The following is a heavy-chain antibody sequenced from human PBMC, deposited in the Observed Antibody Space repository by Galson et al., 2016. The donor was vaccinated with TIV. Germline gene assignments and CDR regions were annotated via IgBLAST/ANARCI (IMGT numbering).Heavy chain of an antibody. CDR3: ASRSSTWTYLDAFDT. CDR2: INAGNGNA. V-gene: IGHV1-3*01. Sequence: SVKVSCKAPGYTFRDYALHWVRQAPGQRPEWLGWINAGNGNAKLSQRFQDRVTITRDRSASTAYLTLTRLRSEDTAVYFCASRSSTWTYLDAFDTWGQGTAVTVSS. J-gene: IGHJ3*02. D-gene: IGHD6-13*01. CDR1: GYTFRDYA.